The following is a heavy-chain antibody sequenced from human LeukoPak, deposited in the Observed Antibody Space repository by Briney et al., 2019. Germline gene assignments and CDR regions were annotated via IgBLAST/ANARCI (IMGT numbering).Heavy chain of an antibody. CDR2: INPSGGST. CDR3: ARGATTAVNYYYYYMDV. CDR1: GYTFTSYY. Sequence: ASVKVSCKASGYTFTSYYMHWVRQAPGQGLEWMGIINPSGGSTSYAQKFQGRVTMTRDMSTSTVYMELSSLRSEDTAVYYCARGATTAVNYYYYYMDVWGKGTTVTVSS. D-gene: IGHD4-23*01. V-gene: IGHV1-46*01. J-gene: IGHJ6*03.